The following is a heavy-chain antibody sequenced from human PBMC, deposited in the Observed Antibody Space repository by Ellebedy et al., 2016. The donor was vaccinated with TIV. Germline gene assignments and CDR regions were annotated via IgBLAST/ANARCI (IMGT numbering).Heavy chain of an antibody. CDR2: ISRSSDTI. J-gene: IGHJ4*02. CDR3: ARDRGSSGGNPDY. Sequence: GESLKISCAASGFTFSYYSMNWVRQTPGKGLEWVSYISRSSDTIYYADSVKGRFTISRDNAKNSLDLQMNSLRAEDTAVYYCARDRGSSGGNPDYWGQGTLVTVSS. D-gene: IGHD6-19*01. V-gene: IGHV3-48*04. CDR1: GFTFSYYS.